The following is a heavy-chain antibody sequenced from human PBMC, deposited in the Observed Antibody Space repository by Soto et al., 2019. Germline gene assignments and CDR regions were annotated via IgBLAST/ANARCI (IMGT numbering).Heavy chain of an antibody. CDR2: IIPMFGIG. J-gene: IGHJ6*02. CDR1: GGSFSNYA. Sequence: QVQLVQSGAEVKMPGSSVRVSCKASGGSFSNYAISWVRQAPGQGLEWMGGIIPMFGIGNYAEKFLGRVTITADESTSTSHMALSSLRSEDTAVYFCARAYRENYFYAMDVWGQGTTVTVSS. D-gene: IGHD1-26*01. V-gene: IGHV1-69*01. CDR3: ARAYRENYFYAMDV.